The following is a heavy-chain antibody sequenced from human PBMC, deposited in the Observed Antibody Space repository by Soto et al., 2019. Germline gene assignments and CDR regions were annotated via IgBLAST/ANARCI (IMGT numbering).Heavy chain of an antibody. CDR1: GGSISNDGYY. CDR2: ISYSGST. D-gene: IGHD6-13*01. Sequence: SETLSLTCTVSGGSISNDGYYWNWIRQHPGKGLEWIGYISYSGSTYCNPSPKSRVTISVDTSENQFYLKLSSVTAADTAVYYCVSCGSSWSPFDPWGQGTLVTVSS. V-gene: IGHV4-31*03. CDR3: VSCGSSWSPFDP. J-gene: IGHJ5*02.